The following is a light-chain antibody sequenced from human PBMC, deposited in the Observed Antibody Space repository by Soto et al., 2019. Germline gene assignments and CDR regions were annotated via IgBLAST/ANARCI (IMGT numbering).Light chain of an antibody. V-gene: IGLV1-36*01. J-gene: IGLJ3*02. Sequence: QSVLTQPPSVSEAPRQRVTISCSGSTSNIGNNAATWYQQLPGKAPKLLIYYDDLLPSGVSDRFSGSKSGTSASLAISGLQSEDEGDYYCAAWDDSLNGWVFGGGTKVTVL. CDR1: TSNIGNNA. CDR3: AAWDDSLNGWV. CDR2: YDD.